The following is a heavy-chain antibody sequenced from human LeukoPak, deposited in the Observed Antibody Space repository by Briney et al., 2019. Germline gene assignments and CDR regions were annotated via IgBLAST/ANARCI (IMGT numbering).Heavy chain of an antibody. CDR3: ARGPIVVVPAAIPYYYYYYMDV. D-gene: IGHD2-2*01. V-gene: IGHV1-8*03. CDR1: GYTFTSYD. CDR2: MNPNSGNT. J-gene: IGHJ6*03. Sequence: ASVKVSCKASGYTFTSYDISWVRQATGQGLEWMGWMNPNSGNTGYAQKFQGRVTITRNTSISTAYMELSSLRSEDTAVYYCARGPIVVVPAAIPYYYYYYMDVWGKGTTVTVSS.